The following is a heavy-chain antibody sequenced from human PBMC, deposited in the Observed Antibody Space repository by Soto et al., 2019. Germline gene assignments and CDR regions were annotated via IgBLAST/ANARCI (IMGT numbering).Heavy chain of an antibody. CDR2: INPNSGGT. CDR1: GYTFTGCY. Sequence: ASVKVSCKASGYTFTGCYMHWVRQAPGQGLEWMGWINPNSGGTNYAQKFQGRVTMTRDTSISIAYMELSRLRSDDTAVYYCARDYYDSSGYYEDDYWGQGTLVTVSS. J-gene: IGHJ4*02. D-gene: IGHD3-22*01. V-gene: IGHV1-2*02. CDR3: ARDYYDSSGYYEDDY.